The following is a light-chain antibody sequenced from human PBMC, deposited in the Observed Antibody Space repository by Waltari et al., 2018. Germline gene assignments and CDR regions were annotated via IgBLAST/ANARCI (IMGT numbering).Light chain of an antibody. CDR3: QAWDSSTASVV. Sequence: SYELTQPPSVSVSPGQTASITCSGEKLGDKYACWYQQNPGKSPVLVIYQDTKRPSGIPERFSGSNSGNTATLTISGTQAMDEADYYCQAWDSSTASVVFGGGTKLTVL. CDR2: QDT. V-gene: IGLV3-1*01. CDR1: KLGDKY. J-gene: IGLJ2*01.